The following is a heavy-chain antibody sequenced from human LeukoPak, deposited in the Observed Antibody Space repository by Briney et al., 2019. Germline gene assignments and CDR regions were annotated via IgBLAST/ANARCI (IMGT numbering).Heavy chain of an antibody. D-gene: IGHD3-10*01. V-gene: IGHV4-59*12. Sequence: PSETLSLTCTVSGGSISSYYWSWIRQPPGKGLEWIGYIYYSGSTNYNPSLKSRVTISVDTSKNQFSLKLSSVTAADTAVYYCARLGLVWFGESHSDVWGQGTTVTVSS. CDR2: IYYSGST. CDR1: GGSISSYY. J-gene: IGHJ6*02. CDR3: ARLGLVWFGESHSDV.